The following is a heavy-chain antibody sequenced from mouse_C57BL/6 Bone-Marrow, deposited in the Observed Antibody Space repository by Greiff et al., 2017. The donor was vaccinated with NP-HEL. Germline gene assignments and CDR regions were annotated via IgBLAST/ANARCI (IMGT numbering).Heavy chain of an antibody. CDR2: INPYNGGT. CDR3: ARRDYDWYFDV. D-gene: IGHD2-4*01. J-gene: IGHJ1*03. Sequence: VQLQQSGPVLVKPGASVKMSCKASGYTFTDYYMNWVKQSHGKSLEWIGVINPYNGGTSYNPKFKGKATLTVDKSSSTAYMELNSLTSEDSAVYYCARRDYDWYFDVWGTGTTVTVSS. CDR1: GYTFTDYY. V-gene: IGHV1-19*01.